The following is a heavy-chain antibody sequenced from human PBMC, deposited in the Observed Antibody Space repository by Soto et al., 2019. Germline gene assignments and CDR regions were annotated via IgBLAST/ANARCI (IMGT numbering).Heavy chain of an antibody. CDR2: IYYSGST. CDR3: AGGVTTWAPTFDY. CDR1: GGSISSSSYY. V-gene: IGHV4-39*01. Sequence: QLQLQESGPGLVKPSETLSLTCTVSGGSISSSSYYWGWIRQPPGKGLEWIGSIYYSGSTYYNPSLKSRVTISVDTSKNQFSLTLSSVTAADTAVYYCAGGVTTWAPTFDYWGQGTLVTVSS. D-gene: IGHD4-17*01. J-gene: IGHJ4*02.